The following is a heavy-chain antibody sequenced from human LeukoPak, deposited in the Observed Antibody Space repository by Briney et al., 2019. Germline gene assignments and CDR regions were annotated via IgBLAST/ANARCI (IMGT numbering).Heavy chain of an antibody. J-gene: IGHJ3*02. D-gene: IGHD1-26*01. Sequence: SETLSLTCTVSGGSISSHYWSWIRQPPGKGLEWIGYIYYSGSTNYNPSLKSRVTISVDTSKNQFSLKLSSVTAADTAVYYCARDPTPRGSLAEAFDIWGQGTMVTVSS. CDR3: ARDPTPRGSLAEAFDI. CDR1: GGSISSHY. CDR2: IYYSGST. V-gene: IGHV4-59*11.